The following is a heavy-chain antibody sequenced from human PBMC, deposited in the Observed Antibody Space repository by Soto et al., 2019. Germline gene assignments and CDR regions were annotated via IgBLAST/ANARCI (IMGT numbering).Heavy chain of an antibody. CDR3: ARQVRGVAGDYFDY. J-gene: IGHJ4*02. CDR2: IYYSGST. V-gene: IGHV4-59*08. Sequence: SETLSLTCTVSGGSISGYYWTWIRQPPGKGLEWIGYIYYSGSTNYNPSLKSRVTISVDTSKNQFSLKLSSVTAADTAVYYCARQVRGVAGDYFDYWGQGTLVTVSS. CDR1: GGSISGYY. D-gene: IGHD6-19*01.